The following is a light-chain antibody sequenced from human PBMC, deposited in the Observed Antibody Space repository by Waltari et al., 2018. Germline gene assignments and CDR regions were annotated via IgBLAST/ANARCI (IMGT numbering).Light chain of an antibody. CDR2: GSS. V-gene: IGKV3-15*01. CDR1: QSVKTN. CDR3: QQYNNWPPVFT. Sequence: EIVMTQSPATLSVSPGERATLSCRASQSVKTNLAWYQQKPGQAPRLLIYGSSNRAPGFPARFSGRGSGTDFTLTISSLQYEDFALYYCQQYNNWPPVFTFGPGTKVDIK. J-gene: IGKJ3*01.